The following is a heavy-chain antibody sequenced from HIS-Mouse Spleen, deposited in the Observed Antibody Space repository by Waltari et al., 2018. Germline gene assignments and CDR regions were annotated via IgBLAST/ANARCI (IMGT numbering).Heavy chain of an antibody. CDR3: ARLGYCSGGSCYAAFDI. V-gene: IGHV4-4*07. D-gene: IGHD2-15*01. CDR1: GGSISSYY. J-gene: IGHJ3*02. CDR2: IYTSGST. Sequence: QVQLQESGPGLVKPSETLSLTCTVPGGSISSYYWSWLRQPAGKGLEWIGRIYTSGSTNYNPSLKSRVTMSVDTSKNQFSLKLSSVTAADTAVYYCARLGYCSGGSCYAAFDIWGQGTMVTVSS.